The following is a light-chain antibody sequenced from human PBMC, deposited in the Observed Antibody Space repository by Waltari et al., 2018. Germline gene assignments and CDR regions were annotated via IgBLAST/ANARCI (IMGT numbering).Light chain of an antibody. Sequence: EIVMTQSPATLSVFPGERATLSCRASQSIRSNLAWYQHKPGQAPRLLIYGASTRATGIPASFSGSWSGTEFTLTISSLQSEDFAVYFCQQYDNWLGTFGQGTKVEIK. J-gene: IGKJ1*01. CDR1: QSIRSN. V-gene: IGKV3-15*01. CDR3: QQYDNWLGT. CDR2: GAS.